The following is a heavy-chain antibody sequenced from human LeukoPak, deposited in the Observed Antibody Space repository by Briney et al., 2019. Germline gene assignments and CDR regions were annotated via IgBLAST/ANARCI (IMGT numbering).Heavy chain of an antibody. D-gene: IGHD3-22*01. V-gene: IGHV1-2*02. CDR1: GYTFTGYY. Sequence: ASVKVSCKASGYTFTGYYMHWVRQAPGQGLEWMGWINPNSGGTNYAQKFQGRVTMTRDTSISTAYMELSRLRSDDTAVYYYAISPYYYDSSGYYDYWGQGTLVTVSS. CDR2: INPNSGGT. J-gene: IGHJ4*02. CDR3: AISPYYYDSSGYYDY.